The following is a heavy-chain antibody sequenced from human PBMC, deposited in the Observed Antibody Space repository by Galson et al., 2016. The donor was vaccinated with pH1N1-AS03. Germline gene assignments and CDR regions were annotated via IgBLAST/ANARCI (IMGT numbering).Heavy chain of an antibody. J-gene: IGHJ3*01. Sequence: TLSLTCTVSGDSITSYYWSWIRQPPGKGLEWIAYVYYTGATSYSPSLKSRVTISLDTSKSQFSLKLSSVTAADTALYYCAREWSAFDLWGQGTVVTVSS. D-gene: IGHD2-15*01. CDR3: AREWSAFDL. V-gene: IGHV4-59*01. CDR2: VYYTGAT. CDR1: GDSITSYY.